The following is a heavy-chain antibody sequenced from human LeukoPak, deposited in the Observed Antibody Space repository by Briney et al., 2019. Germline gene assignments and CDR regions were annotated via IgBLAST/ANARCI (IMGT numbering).Heavy chain of an antibody. Sequence: ASVKVSCKASGYTFTSYGISWVRQAPGQGLEWMGWISTYNGDTNYAQKLQDRVTMTEDTSTDTAYMELSSLRSEDTAVYYCATDRGYYGSGSYDYWGQGTLVTVSS. J-gene: IGHJ4*02. CDR2: ISTYNGDT. CDR1: GYTFTSYG. D-gene: IGHD3-10*01. CDR3: ATDRGYYGSGSYDY. V-gene: IGHV1-18*01.